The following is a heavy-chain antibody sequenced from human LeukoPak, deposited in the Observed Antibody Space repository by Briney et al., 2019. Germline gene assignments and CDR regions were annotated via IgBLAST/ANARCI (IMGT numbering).Heavy chain of an antibody. V-gene: IGHV5-51*01. D-gene: IGHD6-13*01. CDR1: GYIFTSYW. CDR2: IYPGDSDT. J-gene: IGHJ1*01. Sequence: GAPLQICCEGSGYIFTSYWIGWVRQLAGKGLEWMGIIYPGDSDTSYSPSFQGQVTISADKSISTAYLQWSSLKASDTAMYYCARLAGGIAAAGTTAAEYFQHWGQGTLVTVSS. CDR3: ARLAGGIAAAGTTAAEYFQH.